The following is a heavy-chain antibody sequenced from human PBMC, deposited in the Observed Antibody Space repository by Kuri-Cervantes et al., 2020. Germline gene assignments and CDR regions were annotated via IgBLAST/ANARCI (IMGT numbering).Heavy chain of an antibody. D-gene: IGHD5-24*01. Sequence: GSLRLSCAVSGYSITSGYYWGWIRQPPGKGLEWIGNIYHSGSTYYNPSLKSRVTISVDTSKNQFSLKLSSVTAADTAVYYCARETPSGRDGYNPEGYWGQGTLVTVSS. J-gene: IGHJ4*02. CDR3: ARETPSGRDGYNPEGY. CDR1: GYSITSGYY. V-gene: IGHV4-38-2*02. CDR2: IYHSGST.